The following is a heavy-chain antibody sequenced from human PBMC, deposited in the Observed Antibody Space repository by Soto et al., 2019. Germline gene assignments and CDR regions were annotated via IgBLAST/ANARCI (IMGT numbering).Heavy chain of an antibody. D-gene: IGHD7-27*01. J-gene: IGHJ6*03. Sequence: GSGPTLVNPTQTPTLTCPLDGFSLSTSGMCVSWIRQPPGKALEWLARIDWDDDKYYSTSLKTRLTISKDTSKNQVVLTMTNMDPVDTATYYCFRILWGSSFSRDYLDVSGKRSTDTGS. CDR1: GFSLSTSGMC. CDR2: IDWDDDK. V-gene: IGHV2-70*11. CDR3: FRILWGSSFSRDYLDV.